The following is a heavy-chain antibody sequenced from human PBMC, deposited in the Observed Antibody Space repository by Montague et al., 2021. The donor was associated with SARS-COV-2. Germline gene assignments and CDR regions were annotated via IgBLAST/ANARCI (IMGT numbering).Heavy chain of an antibody. J-gene: IGHJ4*02. CDR1: RFTFGGYV. CDR3: ARGGEWSSSSLPDY. V-gene: IGHV3-13*04. Sequence: SLRLSCAASRFTFGGYVMNRVRQAPGKGLEWVSAFGIGGYTYYLGSVKGRFIISRENAKNSLYLQMNSLRVGDTAVYYCARGGEWSSSSLPDYWGQGTLVTVSS. CDR2: FGIGGYT. D-gene: IGHD6-6*01.